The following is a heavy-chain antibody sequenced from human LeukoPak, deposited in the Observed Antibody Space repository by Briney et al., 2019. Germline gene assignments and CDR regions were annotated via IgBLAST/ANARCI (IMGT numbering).Heavy chain of an antibody. CDR1: GVTLSSYA. CDR3: RICGSDCSLIDY. V-gene: IGHV3-23*05. J-gene: IGHJ4*02. Sequence: GGSLRLSCAASGVTLSSYAMSWVRQAPGKGLEWVSTLYRGVSITYADSVRGRFTISRDNSKNTLYLQMNSLRVEDTAVYYCRICGSDCSLIDYWGQGTLVTVSS. D-gene: IGHD2-21*02. CDR2: LYRGVSI.